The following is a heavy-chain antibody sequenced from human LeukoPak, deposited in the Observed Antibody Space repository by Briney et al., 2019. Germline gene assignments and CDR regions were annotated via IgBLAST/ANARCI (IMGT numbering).Heavy chain of an antibody. CDR3: AKETGYSSPDY. CDR2: IQYDGSNQ. D-gene: IGHD6-13*01. V-gene: IGHV3-30*02. CDR1: GFTFSSYS. Sequence: PGGSLRLSCAASGFTFSSYSMNWVRQAPGKGLEWVAFIQYDGSNQYYADSVKGRFTISRDNSRNTLSLQMNSLSADDTAVYYCAKETGYSSPDYWGQGALVTVSS. J-gene: IGHJ4*02.